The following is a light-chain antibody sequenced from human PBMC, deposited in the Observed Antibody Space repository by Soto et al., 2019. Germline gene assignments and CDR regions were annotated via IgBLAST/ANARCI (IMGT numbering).Light chain of an antibody. CDR3: CSYAGTNTFV. CDR2: EGN. CDR1: SSDVGSYNL. Sequence: QSALTQPASVSGSPGQSITISCTGTSSDVGSYNLASWYQQHPGKAPKLMIYEGNKRPSGVSNRFSGSKSANTASLTISGLQTEDEADYYCCSYAGTNTFVFGTGTKLTVL. J-gene: IGLJ1*01. V-gene: IGLV2-23*01.